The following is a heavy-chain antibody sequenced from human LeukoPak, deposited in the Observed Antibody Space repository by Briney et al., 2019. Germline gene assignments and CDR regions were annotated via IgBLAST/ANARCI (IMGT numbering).Heavy chain of an antibody. CDR2: INPSGGST. CDR3: ATSLLYSSPLGAFDI. J-gene: IGHJ3*02. V-gene: IGHV1-46*01. D-gene: IGHD6-13*01. Sequence: ASVKVSCKASGYTFTSYYMHWVRQAPGQGLEWMGIINPSGGSTSYAQKFQGRVTMTRDTSTSTVYMELSSLRSEDTAIYYCATSLLYSSPLGAFDIWGQGTMVTVSS. CDR1: GYTFTSYY.